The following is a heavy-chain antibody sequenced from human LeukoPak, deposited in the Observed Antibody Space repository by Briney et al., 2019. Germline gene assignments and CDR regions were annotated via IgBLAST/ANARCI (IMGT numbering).Heavy chain of an antibody. J-gene: IGHJ3*02. CDR1: GYTFTSYG. CDR2: ISAYNGNT. CDR3: ARDSSLRYFDWLAPGAFDI. V-gene: IGHV1-18*01. Sequence: GASVKVSCKASGYTFTSYGISWVRQAPGQGLEWIGWISAYNGNTNYAQKLQGRVTMTTDTSTSTAYMELRSLRSDDTAVYYCARDSSLRYFDWLAPGAFDIWGQGTMVTVSS. D-gene: IGHD3-9*01.